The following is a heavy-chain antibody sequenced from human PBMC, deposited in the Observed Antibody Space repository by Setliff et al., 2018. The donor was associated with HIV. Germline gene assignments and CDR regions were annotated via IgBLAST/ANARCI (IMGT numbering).Heavy chain of an antibody. CDR1: GGSINSYY. J-gene: IGHJ6*03. CDR2: IYTSGST. CDR3: ARDIGRYYYYMDV. V-gene: IGHV4-4*07. Sequence: SETLSLTCTVSGGSINSYYWSRIRQPAGKGLEWIGRIYTSGSTSYNPSLKSRVTMSVDTSKKQFTLKLNSVTAADTAVYYCARDIGRYYYYMDVWGKGTTVTVSS. D-gene: IGHD1-20*01.